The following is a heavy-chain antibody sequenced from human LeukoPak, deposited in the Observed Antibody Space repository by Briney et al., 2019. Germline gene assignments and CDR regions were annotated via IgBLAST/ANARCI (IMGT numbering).Heavy chain of an antibody. J-gene: IGHJ4*02. Sequence: ASVKVSCKASGYTFTSYYMHWVRQAPGQGLEWMGIINPSGGSTSYAQKFQGRVTMTRNTSTSTVYMELSSLRSEDTAVYYCARIAYCGGDCYLNSLDYWGQGTLVTVSS. CDR3: ARIAYCGGDCYLNSLDY. CDR1: GYTFTSYY. V-gene: IGHV1-46*03. D-gene: IGHD2-21*01. CDR2: INPSGGST.